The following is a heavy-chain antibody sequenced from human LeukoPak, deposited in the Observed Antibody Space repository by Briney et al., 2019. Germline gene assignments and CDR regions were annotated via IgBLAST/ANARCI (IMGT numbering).Heavy chain of an antibody. CDR3: ARVRETSRGFDY. CDR1: GFTFSSYS. V-gene: IGHV3-21*01. D-gene: IGHD1-26*01. Sequence: GGSLRLSCAASGFTFSSYSMNWVRQAPGKGLEWVSSISSSSSYIYYADSVKGRFTISRDNAKNSLYLQMNSLRAEDTAVYYCARVRETSRGFDYWGQGTLVTVSS. CDR2: ISSSSSYI. J-gene: IGHJ4*02.